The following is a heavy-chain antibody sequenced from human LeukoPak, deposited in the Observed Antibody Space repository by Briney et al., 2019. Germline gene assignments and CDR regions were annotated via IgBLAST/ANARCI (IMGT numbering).Heavy chain of an antibody. Sequence: PGGSLRLSCAASGFTFSNYAMHWVRQAPGKGLEWVSAISGSGGSTYHADSVKGRFTISRDNSKDTLYLQMNSLRAEDTAVYYCAKVGVPYYDSSAYFDYWGQGTLVTVSS. CDR3: AKVGVPYYDSSAYFDY. V-gene: IGHV3-23*01. D-gene: IGHD3-22*01. J-gene: IGHJ4*02. CDR1: GFTFSNYA. CDR2: ISGSGGST.